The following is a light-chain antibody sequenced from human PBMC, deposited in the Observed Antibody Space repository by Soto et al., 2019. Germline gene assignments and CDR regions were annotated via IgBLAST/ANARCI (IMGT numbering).Light chain of an antibody. CDR2: SSI. Sequence: QSVLTQPPSASGPPGQSVTISCSGSASNIGSKSVNWYQQFPGTAPKLLIYSSIYRPSGVPARMSASKSGTSASLAISGLQSEDEADYFCAAWDDSLEEYVFGTGTKVTVL. CDR1: ASNIGSKS. CDR3: AAWDDSLEEYV. V-gene: IGLV1-44*01. J-gene: IGLJ1*01.